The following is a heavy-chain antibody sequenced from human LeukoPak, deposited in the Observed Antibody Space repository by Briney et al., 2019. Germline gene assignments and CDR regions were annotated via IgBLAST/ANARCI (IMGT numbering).Heavy chain of an antibody. CDR3: ARKLDFFSDYYYMDV. J-gene: IGHJ6*03. D-gene: IGHD3-3*01. CDR2: ISYSGNT. Sequence: SQTLSLTCAVSGGSISSGGYSWRWIRQHPGKGLEWIGYISYSGNTYYNPSLKSRLTISVDTSKNQFSLDLSSVTAADTAVYYCARKLDFFSDYYYMDVWGKGTTVTVSS. V-gene: IGHV4-31*11. CDR1: GGSISSGGYS.